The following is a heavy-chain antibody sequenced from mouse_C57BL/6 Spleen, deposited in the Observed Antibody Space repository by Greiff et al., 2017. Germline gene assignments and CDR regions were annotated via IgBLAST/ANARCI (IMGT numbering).Heavy chain of an antibody. V-gene: IGHV1-42*01. CDR2: INPSTGGT. CDR3: ARDSSGPLAY. D-gene: IGHD3-2*02. Sequence: VQLQQSGPELVKPGASVKISCKASGYSFTGYYMNWVKQSPEKSLEWIGEINPSTGGTTYNQKFKAKATLAVDKSSSTAYMQLKSLTSEDSAVYYCARDSSGPLAYWGQGTLVTVSA. CDR1: GYSFTGYY. J-gene: IGHJ3*01.